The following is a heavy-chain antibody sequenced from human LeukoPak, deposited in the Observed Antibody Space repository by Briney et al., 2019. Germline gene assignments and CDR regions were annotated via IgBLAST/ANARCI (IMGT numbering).Heavy chain of an antibody. V-gene: IGHV3-74*03. Sequence: GGSLRLSCAASGFTFSSYWMHWVRQAPGEGPVWVSRIDGDGSSTKYADSVKGRFTISRDNAKNTLYLQMNSLRVDDTAVYYCARDPGGQLLVLEYFQDWGQGTLVSVSS. CDR2: IDGDGSST. CDR3: ARDPGGQLLVLEYFQD. D-gene: IGHD6-19*01. CDR1: GFTFSSYW. J-gene: IGHJ1*01.